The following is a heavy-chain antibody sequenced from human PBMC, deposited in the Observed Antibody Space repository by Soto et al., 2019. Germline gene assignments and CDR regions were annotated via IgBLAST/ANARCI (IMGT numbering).Heavy chain of an antibody. D-gene: IGHD3-3*01. Sequence: QVQLVQSGAEVKKPGASVKVSCKASGYTFTSYHITWVRQAPGQGREWMGWISAYNGNTNYAQKLQGRVTMTTDTSKSTAYMELRSLASDVTSGNYCGRDSPRPSEWGQGTLVTVSS. CDR3: GRDSPRPSE. V-gene: IGHV1-18*01. J-gene: IGHJ4*02. CDR2: ISAYNGNT. CDR1: GYTFTSYH.